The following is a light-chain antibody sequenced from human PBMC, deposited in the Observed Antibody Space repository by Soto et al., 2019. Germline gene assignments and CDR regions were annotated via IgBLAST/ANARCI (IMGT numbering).Light chain of an antibody. Sequence: EIVLTQSPGTLSLSPGERATLSCRASQSVSTNYLVWYQQKPGQAPRPLIYGASTRVTGIPDRSSGSGSVKNFTLTISRLEPEDFAVYYCYQYAGSPYSYRQETKPEIK. V-gene: IGKV3-20*01. CDR1: QSVSTNY. CDR2: GAS. J-gene: IGKJ2*01. CDR3: YQYAGSPYS.